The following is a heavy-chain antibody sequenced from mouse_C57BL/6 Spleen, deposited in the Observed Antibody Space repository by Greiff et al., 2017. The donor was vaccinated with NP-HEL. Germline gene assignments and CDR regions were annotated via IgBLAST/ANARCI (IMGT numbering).Heavy chain of an antibody. V-gene: IGHV1-80*01. Sequence: QVQLKESGAELVKPGASVKISCKASGYAFTSYWMNWVKQRPGTGLEWIGQIYPGDGDTNYNGKFKGKATLTADKSSSTAYMQLSSLTSEDAAVDFCARNYGGSYDFEYWGQGTTLTVSS. J-gene: IGHJ2*01. CDR1: GYAFTSYW. CDR2: IYPGDGDT. CDR3: ARNYGGSYDFEY. D-gene: IGHD1-1*01.